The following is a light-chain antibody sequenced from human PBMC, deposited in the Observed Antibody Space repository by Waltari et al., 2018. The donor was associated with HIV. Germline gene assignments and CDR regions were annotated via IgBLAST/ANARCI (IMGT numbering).Light chain of an antibody. J-gene: IGKJ1*01. CDR3: QQYNKWPPWT. CDR2: GAS. V-gene: IGKV3-15*01. CDR1: QSVGSN. Sequence: EIVMTQSPATLSVSPGERATLSCRASQSVGSNLAWYQQKPGQAPRLLIYGASTRATSIPARFSGSGSGTEFTLTISSLQSEDFAVYYCQQYNKWPPWTFGQGTKVEIK.